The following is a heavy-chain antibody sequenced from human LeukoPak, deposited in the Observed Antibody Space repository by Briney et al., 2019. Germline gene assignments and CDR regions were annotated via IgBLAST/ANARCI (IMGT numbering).Heavy chain of an antibody. CDR2: INEDGSTT. J-gene: IGHJ4*02. D-gene: IGHD1-26*01. V-gene: IGHV3-74*01. CDR1: GFTFSSNW. Sequence: RGSLRLSCAASGFTFSSNWMHWVRQAPGKGLVWVSRINEDGSTTNYADSVKGRSTIFRDNAKNTLYLQMNSLRAEDTAVYYCVRDLGGRSGHWGQGTLVTVSS. CDR3: VRDLGGRSGH.